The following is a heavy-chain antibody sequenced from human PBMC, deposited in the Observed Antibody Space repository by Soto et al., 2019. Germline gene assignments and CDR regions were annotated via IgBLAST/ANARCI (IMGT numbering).Heavy chain of an antibody. J-gene: IGHJ3*02. CDR2: IYYSGRT. Sequence: KASETLSLTCTVSGGSISSSSYYWGWIRQPPGKGLEWIGSIYYSGRTYYNPSLKSRVTISVDTSKNQFSLKLSSVTAADTAVYYCARQVIQLWARDAFDIWGQGTMVTVSS. D-gene: IGHD5-18*01. V-gene: IGHV4-39*01. CDR1: GGSISSSSYY. CDR3: ARQVIQLWARDAFDI.